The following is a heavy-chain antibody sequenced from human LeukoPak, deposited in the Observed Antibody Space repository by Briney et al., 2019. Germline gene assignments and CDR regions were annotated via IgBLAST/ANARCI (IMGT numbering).Heavy chain of an antibody. Sequence: SETLSLTCAVYGGSFSGYYWSWIRQPPGKGLEWIGEINHSGSTNYNPSLKSRVTISVDTSKNQFSLKLSSVTAADTAVYYCARGSVSGYSYGYWRYWGQGTLVTVSS. D-gene: IGHD5-18*01. CDR2: INHSGST. J-gene: IGHJ4*02. CDR1: GGSFSGYY. CDR3: ARGSVSGYSYGYWRY. V-gene: IGHV4-34*01.